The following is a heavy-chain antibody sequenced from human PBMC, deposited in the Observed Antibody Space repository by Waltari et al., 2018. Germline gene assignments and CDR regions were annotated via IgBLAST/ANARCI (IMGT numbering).Heavy chain of an antibody. CDR1: EGTFSRYT. V-gene: IGHV1-69*08. D-gene: IGHD3-16*01. J-gene: IGHJ4*02. Sequence: QVQLVQSGAEVKKPGSSVKVSGKASEGTFSRYTISWVRPAPGQGLEWMGRIIPILGIANYAQKFQGRVTITADKSTSTAYMELSSLRSEDTAVYYCARDRGGDYDYWGQGTLVTVSS. CDR2: IIPILGIA. CDR3: ARDRGGDYDY.